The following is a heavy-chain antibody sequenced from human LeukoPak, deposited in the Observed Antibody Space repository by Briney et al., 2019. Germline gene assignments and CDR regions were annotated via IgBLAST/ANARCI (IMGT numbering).Heavy chain of an antibody. Sequence: PSETLSLTCTVSGGSISSYYWSWIRQLPGKGLEWIGYIYYSGSTNYNPSLKSRVTISVDTSKNQFSLKLSSVTAADTAVYYCARERYSYGKIFDYWGQGTLVTVSS. CDR3: ARERYSYGKIFDY. CDR2: IYYSGST. J-gene: IGHJ4*02. D-gene: IGHD5-18*01. V-gene: IGHV4-59*08. CDR1: GGSISSYY.